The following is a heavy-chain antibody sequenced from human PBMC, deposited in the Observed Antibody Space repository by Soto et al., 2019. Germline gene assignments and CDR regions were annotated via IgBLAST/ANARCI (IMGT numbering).Heavy chain of an antibody. J-gene: IGHJ6*02. Sequence: GESLKISCKGSGYSFTSYRISWVRQMPGKGLEWMGMIDPSDSYTNYSPSFQGHVTISADKSIRTAYLQWSSLKASDTAMYYCASDIVVVPAATGGMDVWGQGTTVTVSS. D-gene: IGHD2-2*01. CDR1: GYSFTSYR. V-gene: IGHV5-10-1*01. CDR3: ASDIVVVPAATGGMDV. CDR2: IDPSDSYT.